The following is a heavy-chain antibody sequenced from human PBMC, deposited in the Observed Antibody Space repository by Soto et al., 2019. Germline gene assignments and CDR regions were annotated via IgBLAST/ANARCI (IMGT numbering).Heavy chain of an antibody. Sequence: QLQLQESGPGLVKPSETLSLTCTVSGGSISSSSYYWGWIRQPPGKGLEWIGRIYYSGSTYYNPSLKSRVTIAVDTSKNQFSLKLSSVTAADTAVYYCARLREGPYTMIVVVWGQGTLVTVSS. CDR2: IYYSGST. CDR3: ARLREGPYTMIVVV. V-gene: IGHV4-39*01. CDR1: GGSISSSSYY. J-gene: IGHJ4*02. D-gene: IGHD3-22*01.